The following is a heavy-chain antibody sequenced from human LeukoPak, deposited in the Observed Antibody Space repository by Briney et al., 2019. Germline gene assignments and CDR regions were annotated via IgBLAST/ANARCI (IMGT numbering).Heavy chain of an antibody. Sequence: SGGSLRLSCAASGFTFSSYAMSWVRQAPGKGLEWVSAISGSGGSTYYADSVKGRFTISRDNSKNTLCLQMNSLRAEDTAVYYCAKDRTHFDWLLYWDYWGQGTLVTVSS. CDR2: ISGSGGST. D-gene: IGHD3-9*01. CDR3: AKDRTHFDWLLYWDY. J-gene: IGHJ4*02. CDR1: GFTFSSYA. V-gene: IGHV3-23*01.